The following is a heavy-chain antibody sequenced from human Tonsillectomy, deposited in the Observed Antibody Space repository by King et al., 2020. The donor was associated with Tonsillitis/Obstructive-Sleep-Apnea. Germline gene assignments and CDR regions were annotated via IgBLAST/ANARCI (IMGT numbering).Heavy chain of an antibody. J-gene: IGHJ6*03. CDR3: ARSVPTIDYYYYHYMDV. CDR1: GGTFRSYD. Sequence: QLVQSGAEVKKPGSSGKISCKASGGTFRSYDISWVRQAPGQGLEWMGGIIPIFGTANYAQKFQGRVTITADESTSTAYMELSSLRSEDTAVYYCARSVPTIDYYYYHYMDVWGKGTTVTVSS. V-gene: IGHV1-69*12. CDR2: IIPIFGTA. D-gene: IGHD5-12*01.